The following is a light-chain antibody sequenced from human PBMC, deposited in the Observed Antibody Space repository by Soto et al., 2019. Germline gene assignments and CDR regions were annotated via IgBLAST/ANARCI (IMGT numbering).Light chain of an antibody. V-gene: IGKV3-11*01. CDR1: RSVSRY. CDR2: DAS. Sequence: EIVLTQSPATLSLSPGERATLSCRSSRSVSRYLAWYQQKPGQAPRLLIFDASNRATGIPARFSGSGSGTEFTLTISSLEPEDFAVYYCQQRSNLPPFTFGPGTKVEIK. CDR3: QQRSNLPPFT. J-gene: IGKJ3*01.